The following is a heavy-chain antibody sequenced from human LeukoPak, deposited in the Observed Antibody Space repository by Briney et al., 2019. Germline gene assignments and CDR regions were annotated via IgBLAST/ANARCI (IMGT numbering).Heavy chain of an antibody. Sequence: GGSLRLSCAAPGFTFSSYAMSWVRQAPGKGLEWVSAISGSGGSTYYADSVKGRFTISRDDSKNTLYLQMNSLRAEDTAVYYCAKDRRITRNYFDYWGQGTLVTVSS. CDR1: GFTFSSYA. V-gene: IGHV3-23*01. CDR3: AKDRRITRNYFDY. J-gene: IGHJ4*02. D-gene: IGHD3-16*01. CDR2: ISGSGGST.